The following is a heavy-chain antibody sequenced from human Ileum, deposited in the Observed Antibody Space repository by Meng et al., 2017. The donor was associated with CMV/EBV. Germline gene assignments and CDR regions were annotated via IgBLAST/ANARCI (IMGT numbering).Heavy chain of an antibody. CDR3: ARDYWGSDY. D-gene: IGHD3-16*01. Sequence: KVSCKTSGYPFTAYTIHWARQAPGQGLGWMGRINTNSGDTYYAQKFQGRVTMTRDTSINTAYMELSGLKSDDTAIYYCARDYWGSDYWGQGTLVTVSS. J-gene: IGHJ4*02. V-gene: IGHV1-2*06. CDR1: GYPFTAYT. CDR2: INTNSGDT.